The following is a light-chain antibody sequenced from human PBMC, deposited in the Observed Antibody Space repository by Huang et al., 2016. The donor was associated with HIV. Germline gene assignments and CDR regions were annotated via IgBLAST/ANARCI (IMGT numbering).Light chain of an antibody. CDR3: QHLDPTRCT. J-gene: IGKJ3*01. CDR1: QGISNF. Sequence: IQLAQSPSSLSASVGDRVNITCRANQGISNFLAWYQQKSGNAPRLLIFAASTLQSGVPSRFSASGSGTDFSLTINGLQPEDFATYLCQHLDPTRCTFGPGTKVDIK. CDR2: AAS. V-gene: IGKV1-9*01.